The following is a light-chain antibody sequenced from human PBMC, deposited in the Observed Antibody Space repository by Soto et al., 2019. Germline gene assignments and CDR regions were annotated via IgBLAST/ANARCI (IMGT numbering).Light chain of an antibody. V-gene: IGKV3-20*01. CDR1: QSVSSSY. CDR3: QQYGSSPPRT. CDR2: GAY. J-gene: IGKJ1*01. Sequence: EIVLTQSPGTLSLSPGERATLSCRASQSVSSSYLAWYQQNPGQAPRLLIYGAYSRATGIPDRFSGSGSGTDFTLTISRLEPEDFSVYYCQQYGSSPPRTFGQGTKVEIK.